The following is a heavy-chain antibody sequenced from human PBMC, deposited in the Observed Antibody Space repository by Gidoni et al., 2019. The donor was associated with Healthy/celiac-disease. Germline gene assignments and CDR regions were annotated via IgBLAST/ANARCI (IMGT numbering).Heavy chain of an antibody. V-gene: IGHV4-34*01. CDR1: GGSFSGYY. CDR2: INHSGST. Sequence: QVQLQQWGAGLLKPSETLSLPCAVYGGSFSGYYWSWIRQPPGKGLAWIGEINHSGSTNYNPSLKSRVTISVDTSKNQFSLKLSSVTAADTAVYYCARGRVFGVVMGDFDYWGQGTLVTVSS. D-gene: IGHD3-3*01. J-gene: IGHJ4*02. CDR3: ARGRVFGVVMGDFDY.